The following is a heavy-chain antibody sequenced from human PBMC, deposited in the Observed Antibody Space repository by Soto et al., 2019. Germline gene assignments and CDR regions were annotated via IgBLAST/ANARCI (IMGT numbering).Heavy chain of an antibody. J-gene: IGHJ4*02. V-gene: IGHV3-23*01. CDR1: GFTFSSYA. D-gene: IGHD2-2*02. CDR3: AKETDIVVVPAAIRGFDY. CDR2: ISGSGGST. Sequence: PGGSLRLSCAASGFTFSSYAMSWVRQAPGKGLEWVSAISGSGGSTYYADSVKGRFTISRDNSKNTLYLQMNSLRAEDTAVYYCAKETDIVVVPAAIRGFDYWGQGTLVTVSS.